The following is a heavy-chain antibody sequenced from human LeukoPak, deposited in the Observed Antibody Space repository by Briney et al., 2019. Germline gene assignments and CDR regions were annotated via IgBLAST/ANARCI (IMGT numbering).Heavy chain of an antibody. CDR2: VNRNSDTI. V-gene: IGHV3-9*01. D-gene: IGHD1-26*01. Sequence: GRSLTLSYAASGFTFNDYAMHWVRHVPGKGLEWVGGVNRNSDTIAYGDSVKGRFTISRDNARNSLYLQMNSVRTEDTALYYCAKDLAVGTTPRVYAFDVWGQGTMVTVS. J-gene: IGHJ3*01. CDR3: AKDLAVGTTPRVYAFDV. CDR1: GFTFNDYA.